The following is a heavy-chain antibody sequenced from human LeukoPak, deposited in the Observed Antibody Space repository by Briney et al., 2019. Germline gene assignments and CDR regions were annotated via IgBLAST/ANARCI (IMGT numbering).Heavy chain of an antibody. D-gene: IGHD6-13*01. CDR1: GYTFTDYY. CDR2: IDPNSGGT. J-gene: IGHJ4*02. CDR3: ARVPGPYTTSRFDY. Sequence: ASVRVSCKTSGYTFTDYYLHWVRQAPGQGLEWMGRIDPNSGGTNYAQKFQVRVTVTRDTSISTVYMELSGLRSDDTAVYYCARVPGPYTTSRFDYWGQGTLVTVSP. V-gene: IGHV1-2*02.